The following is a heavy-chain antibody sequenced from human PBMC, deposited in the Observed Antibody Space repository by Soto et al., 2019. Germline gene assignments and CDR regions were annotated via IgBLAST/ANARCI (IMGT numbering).Heavy chain of an antibody. V-gene: IGHV3-48*03. CDR3: ARVQPRYSSSWTPDAFDI. D-gene: IGHD6-13*01. J-gene: IGHJ3*02. Sequence: GESLKISCAASGFTFSSYEMNWVRQAPGKGLEWVSYISSSGSTIYYADSVKGRFTISRDNAKNSLYLQMNSLRAEDTAVYYCARVQPRYSSSWTPDAFDIWGQGTMVTVSS. CDR1: GFTFSSYE. CDR2: ISSSGSTI.